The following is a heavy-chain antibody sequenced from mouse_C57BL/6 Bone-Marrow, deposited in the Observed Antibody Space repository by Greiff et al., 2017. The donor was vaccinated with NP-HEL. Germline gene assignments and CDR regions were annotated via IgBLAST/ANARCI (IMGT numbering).Heavy chain of an antibody. CDR3: ARGTAV. V-gene: IGHV1-59*01. D-gene: IGHD1-2*01. CDR1: GYTFTSYW. J-gene: IGHJ1*03. Sequence: VQLQQPGAELVRPGTSVKLSCKASGYTFTSYWMHWVKQRPGQGLEWIGVIDPSDSYTNYNQKFKGKATLTVDTSSSTAYMQLSSLTSEDSAVYYCARGTAVWGTGTTVTVSS. CDR2: IDPSDSYT.